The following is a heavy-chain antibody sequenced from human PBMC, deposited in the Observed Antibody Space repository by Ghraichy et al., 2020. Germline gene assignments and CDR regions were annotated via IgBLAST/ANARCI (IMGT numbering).Heavy chain of an antibody. Sequence: SETLSLTCTVSGGSISSSSYYWGWIRQPPGKGLEWIGSIYYSGSTYYNPSLKSRVTISVDTSKSQFSLKLSSVTAADTAVYYCARQEVGGYTPRFDYWGQGTLVTVSS. CDR1: GGSISSSSYY. J-gene: IGHJ4*02. CDR3: ARQEVGGYTPRFDY. D-gene: IGHD3-16*02. V-gene: IGHV4-39*07. CDR2: IYYSGST.